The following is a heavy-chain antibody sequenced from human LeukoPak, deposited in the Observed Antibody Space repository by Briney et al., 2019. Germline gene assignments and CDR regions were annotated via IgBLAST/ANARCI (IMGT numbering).Heavy chain of an antibody. D-gene: IGHD3-16*02. CDR1: GYTFTSYG. CDR2: ISAYNDNT. V-gene: IGHV1-18*01. CDR3: ARDLEYMITFGGVIVIPDFDY. Sequence: ASVKVSCKASGYTFTSYGISWVRQAPGQGLEWMGWISAYNDNTNYAQKLQGRVTMTTDTSTSTAYMELRSLRSDDTAVYYCARDLEYMITFGGVIVIPDFDYWGQGTLVTVSS. J-gene: IGHJ4*02.